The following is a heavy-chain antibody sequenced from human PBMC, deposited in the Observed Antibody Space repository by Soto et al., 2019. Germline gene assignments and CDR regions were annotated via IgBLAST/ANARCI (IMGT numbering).Heavy chain of an antibody. D-gene: IGHD3-9*01. J-gene: IGHJ6*02. Sequence: QVQLVESGGGLVKPGGSLRLSCAASGFTFSDYYMSWIRQAPGKGLEWVSYISSSSSYTNYADSVKGRFTISRDNAKNSLYLQMNSLRAEDTAVYYCARNLIHYDILTGPYYYYGMDVWGQGTTVTVSS. V-gene: IGHV3-11*05. CDR2: ISSSSSYT. CDR3: ARNLIHYDILTGPYYYYGMDV. CDR1: GFTFSDYY.